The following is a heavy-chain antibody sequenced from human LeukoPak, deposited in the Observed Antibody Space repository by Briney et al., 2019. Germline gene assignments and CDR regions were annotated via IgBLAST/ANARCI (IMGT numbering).Heavy chain of an antibody. J-gene: IGHJ4*02. Sequence: SETLSLTCTVSGGSICNTYWTSIRQPPGKGLEWIGNIHSSGRTSYNPSLKSRVTILLGTSNNQFSLNLASMTTADTAMYYCAKDDSRAMKNNITWSVHWGQGTLVTVSS. V-gene: IGHV4-59*01. CDR3: AKDDSRAMKNNITWSVH. CDR1: GGSICNTY. CDR2: IHSSGRT. D-gene: IGHD6-13*01.